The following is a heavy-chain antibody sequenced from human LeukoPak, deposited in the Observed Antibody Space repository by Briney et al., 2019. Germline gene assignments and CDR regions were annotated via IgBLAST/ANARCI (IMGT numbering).Heavy chain of an antibody. J-gene: IGHJ6*02. CDR3: AVTMVRGVSVMDV. CDR2: IYTSGTS. V-gene: IGHV4-4*07. Sequence: SETLSLTCTVSGGFISSYYWNWIRQPAGKGLEWIGRIYTSGTSDYNPSLKSRVTMSVDTSKNQFSLKLSSVTAADTAVYYCAVTMVRGVSVMDVWGQGTTVTVSS. D-gene: IGHD3-10*01. CDR1: GGFISSYY.